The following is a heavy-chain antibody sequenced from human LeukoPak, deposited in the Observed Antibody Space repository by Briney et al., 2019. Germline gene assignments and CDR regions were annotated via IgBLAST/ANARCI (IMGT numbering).Heavy chain of an antibody. CDR3: ARGHSVTGNYYFDY. CDR2: INHSGST. D-gene: IGHD4-17*01. J-gene: IGHJ4*02. Sequence: PSETLSLTCAVYGGSFSGCYWSWIRQPPGKGLEWIGEINHSGSTNYNPSLKSRVTISVDTSKNQFSLKLSSVTAADTAVYYCARGHSVTGNYYFDYWGQGTLVTVSS. V-gene: IGHV4-34*01. CDR1: GGSFSGCY.